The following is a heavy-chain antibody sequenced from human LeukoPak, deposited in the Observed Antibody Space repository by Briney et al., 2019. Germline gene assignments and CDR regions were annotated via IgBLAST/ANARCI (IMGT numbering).Heavy chain of an antibody. CDR3: ARDGLEYSSRAGAFDI. D-gene: IGHD6-6*01. Sequence: SETLSLTCTVSGGSISNYYWSWIRQPPGKGLECMGYIYYSGSTNYNPSLKSRVTISVDTSKNQFSLKLSSVTAADTAVYYCARDGLEYSSRAGAFDIWGQGTMVTVSS. V-gene: IGHV4-59*01. CDR2: IYYSGST. J-gene: IGHJ3*02. CDR1: GGSISNYY.